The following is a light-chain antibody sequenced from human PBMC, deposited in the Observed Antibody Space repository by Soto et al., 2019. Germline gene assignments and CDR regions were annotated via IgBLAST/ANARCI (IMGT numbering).Light chain of an antibody. CDR2: GAS. CDR3: QQYNKWPLA. CDR1: QSVSSN. J-gene: IGKJ4*01. Sequence: EIVFTQSPCTLSVSPRQRPTLSCRASQSVSSNLAWYQQKPGQAPRLPIYGASTRATGIPARFSGSGSGTEFTLTISSLQSEDFAVYYCQQYNKWPLAFGGGAKV. V-gene: IGKV3-15*01.